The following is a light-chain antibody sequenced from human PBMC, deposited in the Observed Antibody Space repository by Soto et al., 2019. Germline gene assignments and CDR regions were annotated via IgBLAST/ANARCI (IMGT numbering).Light chain of an antibody. CDR3: PQYDSWPFT. J-gene: IGKJ2*01. CDR1: QSVSGS. CDR2: DAS. V-gene: IGKV3-15*01. Sequence: EIVMTQSPATLSVSPGKQATLSCRASQSVSGSLAWYRQRPGQAPSLLIYDASARASGIPARFSGSGSGTEFTLTISSLQSDDSAIYFCPQYDSWPFTFGQGTKLEIK.